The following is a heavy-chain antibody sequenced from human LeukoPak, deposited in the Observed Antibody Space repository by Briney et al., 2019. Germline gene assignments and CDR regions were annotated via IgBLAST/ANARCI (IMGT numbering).Heavy chain of an antibody. J-gene: IGHJ4*02. CDR1: GFTFSSYS. CDR2: ISSSSSTI. V-gene: IGHV3-48*04. D-gene: IGHD3-22*01. CDR3: ARDRTGWGESSGYSDY. Sequence: PGGSLRLSCAASGFTFSSYSMNWVRQAPGKGLEWVSYISSSSSTIYYADSVKGRFTISRDNSKNTLFLQVNSLRAEDTAVYYCARDRTGWGESSGYSDYWGQGTLVTVSS.